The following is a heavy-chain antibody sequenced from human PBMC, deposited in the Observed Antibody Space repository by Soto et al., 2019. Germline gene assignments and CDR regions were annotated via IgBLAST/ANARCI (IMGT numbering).Heavy chain of an antibody. J-gene: IGHJ3*02. V-gene: IGHV1-69*06. Sequence: SVKVSCKASGGTFSSYAISWVRQAPGQGLEWMGGIIPIFGTANYAQKFQGRVTITADKSTSTAYMELSSLRPEDTAVYYCARARCSGSRGVCHAFDIWGQGTMVTVSS. CDR1: GGTFSSYA. CDR2: IIPIFGTA. D-gene: IGHD1-26*01. CDR3: ARARCSGSRGVCHAFDI.